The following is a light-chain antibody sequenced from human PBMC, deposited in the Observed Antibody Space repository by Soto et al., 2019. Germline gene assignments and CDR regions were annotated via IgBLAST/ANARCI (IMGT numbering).Light chain of an antibody. CDR3: MHGSHWPFT. Sequence: DIVMTQSPLSLPVTLGQPASISCRSTQSLVNSSGNTFLNSFHQRPGQSPRRLIYKASYRDSGVPARFSGSGSGTYFTLEISRVEADDEGVYYCMHGSHWPFTFDQGTKLEIK. CDR2: KAS. CDR1: QSLVNSSGNTF. J-gene: IGKJ2*01. V-gene: IGKV2-30*01.